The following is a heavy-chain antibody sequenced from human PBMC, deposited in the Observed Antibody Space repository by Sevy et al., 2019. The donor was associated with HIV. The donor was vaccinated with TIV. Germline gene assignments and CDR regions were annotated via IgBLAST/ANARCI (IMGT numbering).Heavy chain of an antibody. J-gene: IGHJ4*02. CDR1: GFTFSDYY. D-gene: IGHD3-16*01. V-gene: IGHV3-11*06. Sequence: GGSLRLSCTASGFTFSDYYMSWIRQAPGKGLEWVSYISGLSNYINYADSVKGRFSISRDNVKDSLYLQMNSLRADDTAVYFCARSAVNWDYFEYWGQGTLVTVSS. CDR2: ISGLSNYI. CDR3: ARSAVNWDYFEY.